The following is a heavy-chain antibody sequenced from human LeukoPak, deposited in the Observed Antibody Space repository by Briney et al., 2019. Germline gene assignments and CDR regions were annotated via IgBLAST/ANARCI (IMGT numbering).Heavy chain of an antibody. CDR3: AIAQSWDELFDS. J-gene: IGHJ4*02. CDR2: ISINTDT. CDR1: GIAVTGNY. D-gene: IGHD1-26*01. Sequence: GGSLTLSCAASGIAVTGNYMSWARRPPGKGRKWVSFISINTDTFYADSVRGRFTISRDSSENTLFLQMNSLRDEDSAVYYCAIAQSWDELFDSWGQGTLVTVSS. V-gene: IGHV3-53*01.